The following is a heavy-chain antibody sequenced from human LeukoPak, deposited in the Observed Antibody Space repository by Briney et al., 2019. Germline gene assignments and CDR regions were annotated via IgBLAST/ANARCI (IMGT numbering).Heavy chain of an antibody. V-gene: IGHV3-30-3*01. CDR1: GFTFSSYA. D-gene: IGHD1-26*01. Sequence: GGSLRLSCAASGFTFSSYAMHWVRQAPGKGLEWVAVISYDGSNKYYADSVKGRFTISRDNSKNTLYLQMNSLRAEDTAVYYCARDKTPTQSGSYYRSLLARGMDVWGQGTTVTVSS. J-gene: IGHJ6*02. CDR3: ARDKTPTQSGSYYRSLLARGMDV. CDR2: ISYDGSNK.